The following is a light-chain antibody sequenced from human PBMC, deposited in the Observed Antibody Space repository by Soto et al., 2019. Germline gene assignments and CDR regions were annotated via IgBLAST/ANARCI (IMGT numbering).Light chain of an antibody. V-gene: IGKV1-16*02. Sequence: DIQMTQSPSSVSASVGDRVTITCWASQDISIHLAWFQQKPGKAPRSLLFAASTLQGGVPSKFSGSGSRTEFTLTISSLEPEDFATYYCQQYYTYPLTFGGGTKV. CDR3: QQYYTYPLT. CDR2: AAS. CDR1: QDISIH. J-gene: IGKJ4*01.